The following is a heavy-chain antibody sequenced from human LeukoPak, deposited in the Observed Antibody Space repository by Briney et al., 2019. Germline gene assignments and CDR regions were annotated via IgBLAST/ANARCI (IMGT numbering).Heavy chain of an antibody. CDR1: GFTFSSYG. CDR2: ISYDGSNK. J-gene: IGHJ4*02. V-gene: IGHV3-30*18. D-gene: IGHD5-18*01. Sequence: GGSLRLSCAASGFTFSSYGMHWVRQAPGKGLEWVAVISYDGSNKYYADSVKGRFTISRDNSKNTLYLQMNSLRAEDTAVYYCAKDNSYAPGLLDYWGQGTLVTVSS. CDR3: AKDNSYAPGLLDY.